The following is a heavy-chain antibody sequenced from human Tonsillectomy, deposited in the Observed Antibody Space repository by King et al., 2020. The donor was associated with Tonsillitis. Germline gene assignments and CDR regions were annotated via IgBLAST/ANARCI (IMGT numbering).Heavy chain of an antibody. Sequence: LQLQESGPGLVKPSETLSLTCTVSGGSITSSSFYCGWFRQPPRNGREGIGSIYYSGAKYFNPTLRSRVTISVDRSKNQFSLKLTSVTAADTAVYYCASPSFTSTFDNWGQGTMVTVSS. D-gene: IGHD3-3*01. CDR3: ASPSFTSTFDN. J-gene: IGHJ3*02. V-gene: IGHV4-39*01. CDR1: GGSITSSSFY. CDR2: IYYSGAK.